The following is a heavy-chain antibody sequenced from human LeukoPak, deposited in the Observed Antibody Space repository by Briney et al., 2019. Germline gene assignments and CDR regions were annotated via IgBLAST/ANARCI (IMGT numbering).Heavy chain of an antibody. V-gene: IGHV3-53*01. D-gene: IGHD3-22*01. Sequence: GGSLSLSCAPSGFTVSSSYMSWVRQAPRKGLGWVSVIYSGGSTYYADSVKGRFTISRDNAKNSLYLQMNSLRAEDTAVYYCARVLHKRNYDSSAYYGYWGQGTLVTVSS. CDR2: IYSGGST. CDR1: GFTVSSSY. J-gene: IGHJ4*02. CDR3: ARVLHKRNYDSSAYYGY.